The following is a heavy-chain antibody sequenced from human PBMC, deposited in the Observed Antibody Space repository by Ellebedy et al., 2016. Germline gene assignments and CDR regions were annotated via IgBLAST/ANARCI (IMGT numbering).Heavy chain of an antibody. CDR2: ISGSGGST. V-gene: IGHV3-23*01. Sequence: GESLKISCAASGFTFSSYTMRWVRQAPGKGLEWVSDISGSGGSTYYADSVKGRFTISRDNSKNTLYLQMNSLRVEDTAVYYCAKGITAAVVEGSLFDPWGQGTLVTASS. CDR3: AKGITAAVVEGSLFDP. J-gene: IGHJ5*02. D-gene: IGHD6-13*01. CDR1: GFTFSSYT.